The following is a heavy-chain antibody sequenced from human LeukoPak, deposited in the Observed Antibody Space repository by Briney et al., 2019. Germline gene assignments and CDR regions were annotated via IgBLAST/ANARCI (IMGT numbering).Heavy chain of an antibody. J-gene: IGHJ5*02. D-gene: IGHD4-11*01. V-gene: IGHV4-39*01. CDR3: ASSPSQTSNVFDP. Sequence: SETLSLTCTVSGGSISSSSYYWGWIRQPPGKGLEWIGSIYYSGSTYYNPSLKSRVTISVDTSKNQFSMKLSSVTAADTAVYCCASSPSQTSNVFDPWGQGTLVTVSS. CDR1: GGSISSSSYY. CDR2: IYYSGST.